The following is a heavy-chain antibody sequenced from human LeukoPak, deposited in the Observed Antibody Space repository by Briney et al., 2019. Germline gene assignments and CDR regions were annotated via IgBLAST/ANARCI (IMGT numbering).Heavy chain of an antibody. V-gene: IGHV3-21*01. Sequence: PGGSLRLSCAASGFTFSSYSMNWVRQAPGKGLEWVSSISSSSSYIYYADSVKGRFTISRDNAKNSLYLQMNSLRAEDTAVYYCGRDYRGNVVRGVIHYWGQGTLVTVSS. CDR3: GRDYRGNVVRGVIHY. D-gene: IGHD3-10*01. CDR1: GFTFSSYS. J-gene: IGHJ4*02. CDR2: ISSSSSYI.